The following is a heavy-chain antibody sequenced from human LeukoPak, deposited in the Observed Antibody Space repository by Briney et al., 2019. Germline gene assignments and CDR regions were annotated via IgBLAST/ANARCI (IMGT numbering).Heavy chain of an antibody. CDR2: IYYSGST. J-gene: IGHJ4*02. CDR3: ARGASSYYYDSSGYFSFDY. Sequence: SETLSLTCTVSGGSISSYYWSWLRQPPGKGLEWIGYIYYSGSTNYNPSLKSRVTISVDTSKNQFSLKLSSVTAADTAVYYCARGASSYYYDSSGYFSFDYWGQGTLVTVSS. CDR1: GGSISSYY. D-gene: IGHD3-22*01. V-gene: IGHV4-59*01.